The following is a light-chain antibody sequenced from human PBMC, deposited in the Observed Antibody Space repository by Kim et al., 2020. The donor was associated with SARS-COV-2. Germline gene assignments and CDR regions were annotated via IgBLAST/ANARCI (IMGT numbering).Light chain of an antibody. CDR3: QQSFTAPS. Sequence: DIQMTQSPSSLSASVGDRVTITCRASQSIDNAVNWYQQEPGKAPRLLIYATSRVQSGVPSRFSGSGSGTDFSLTIGSLQPEDFATYYCQQSFTAPSFGGGTKVDIK. V-gene: IGKV1-39*01. CDR1: QSIDNA. J-gene: IGKJ4*01. CDR2: ATS.